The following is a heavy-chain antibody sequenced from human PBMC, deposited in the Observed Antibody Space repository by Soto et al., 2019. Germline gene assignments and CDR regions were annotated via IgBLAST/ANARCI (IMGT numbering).Heavy chain of an antibody. D-gene: IGHD6-19*01. CDR3: TAGFYNSGGIDS. CDR1: GFSFSSPW. V-gene: IGHV3-15*01. CDR2: IKSRAYGGTG. Sequence: PGGSLRLSCAGSGFSFSSPWMNWVRQAPGKGLEWVARIKSRAYGGTGHYAAPVNGRFTIFRDDSASLLHLQMNSLETEDTGVYFCTAGFYNSGGIDSCAQGALVTVSS. J-gene: IGHJ4*02.